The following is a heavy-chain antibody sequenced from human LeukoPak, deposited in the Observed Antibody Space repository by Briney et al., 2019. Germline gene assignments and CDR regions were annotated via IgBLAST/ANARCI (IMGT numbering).Heavy chain of an antibody. CDR3: ARGGDRYSSSWSLY. J-gene: IGHJ4*02. V-gene: IGHV1-69*06. CDR2: IIPIFGTA. D-gene: IGHD6-13*01. CDR1: GGTFSSYA. Sequence: EGSVKVSCKASGGTFSSYAISWVRQAPGQGLEWMGGIIPIFGTANYAQKFQGRVTITADKSTSTAYMELSSLRSEDTAVYYCARGGDRYSSSWSLYWGQGTLVTVSS.